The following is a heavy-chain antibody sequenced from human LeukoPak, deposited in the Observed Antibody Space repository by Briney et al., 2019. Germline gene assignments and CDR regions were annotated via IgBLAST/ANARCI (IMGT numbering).Heavy chain of an antibody. J-gene: IGHJ4*02. CDR3: ARVRSGDSSGPPRLDY. V-gene: IGHV1-8*01. Sequence: ASVKVSCKASGYTFTSYDINWVRQATGQGLEWMGWMNPNSGNTGYAQKFQGRVTMTRNTSISTAYMELSSLRSEDTAVYYCARVRSGDSSGPPRLDYWGQGTLVTVSS. D-gene: IGHD6-19*01. CDR2: MNPNSGNT. CDR1: GYTFTSYD.